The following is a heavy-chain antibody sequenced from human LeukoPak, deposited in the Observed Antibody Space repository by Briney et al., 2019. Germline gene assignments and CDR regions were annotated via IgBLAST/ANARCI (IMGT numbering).Heavy chain of an antibody. Sequence: GGSLCLVCAVYGFILTISSVGWASLAPREGLEWVSAISGSGGSTYYADSVKSRFTISRDNSKNTLYLQMTSLRAEDTALYYCAKLTGPYWRFDLWGRGTLVPVS. D-gene: IGHD3-9*01. CDR1: GFILTISS. J-gene: IGHJ2*01. CDR2: ISGSGGST. V-gene: IGHV3-23*01. CDR3: AKLTGPYWRFDL.